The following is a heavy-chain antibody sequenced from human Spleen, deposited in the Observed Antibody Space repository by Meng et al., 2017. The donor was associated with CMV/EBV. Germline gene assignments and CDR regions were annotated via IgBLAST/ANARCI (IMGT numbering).Heavy chain of an antibody. CDR3: ARDPPSGSTIFGVVIRYYYGMDV. V-gene: IGHV3-21*05. CDR1: GFTFGSHS. D-gene: IGHD3-3*01. J-gene: IGHJ6*02. CDR2: VSRTSSHI. Sequence: GESLKISCAASGFTFGSHSMNWVRQAPGKGLEWVSYVSRTSSHIYYADSVKGRFTISRDNAENSLYLQMNSLRADDTAVYYCARDPPSGSTIFGVVIRYYYGMDVWGQGTTVTVSS.